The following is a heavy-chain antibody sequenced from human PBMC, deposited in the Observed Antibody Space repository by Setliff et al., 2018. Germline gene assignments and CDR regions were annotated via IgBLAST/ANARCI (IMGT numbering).Heavy chain of an antibody. Sequence: SETLSLTCAVYGGSFSGYYWSWIRQPPGKGLEWIGEINHSGCTNYNPSLKSRVTISVDTSKNQFSLKLSSVTAADTAVYYCAGRATYYNFWSGYYDYWGQGTLVTVSS. V-gene: IGHV4-34*01. CDR3: AGRATYYNFWSGYYDY. D-gene: IGHD3-3*01. CDR2: INHSGCT. CDR1: GGSFSGYY. J-gene: IGHJ4*02.